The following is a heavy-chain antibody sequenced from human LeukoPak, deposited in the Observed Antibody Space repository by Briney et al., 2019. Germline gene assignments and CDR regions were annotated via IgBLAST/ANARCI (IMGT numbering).Heavy chain of an antibody. J-gene: IGHJ4*02. CDR3: ARDGWWELRHFDY. Sequence: ASVKVSCKASGGTFSKYTISWVRQRPGQGLEWMGWISAYNGNTNYAQKLQGRVTMTTDTSTSTAYMELRSLRSDDTAVYYCARDGWWELRHFDYWGQGTLVTVSS. D-gene: IGHD1-26*01. V-gene: IGHV1-18*01. CDR2: ISAYNGNT. CDR1: GGTFSKYT.